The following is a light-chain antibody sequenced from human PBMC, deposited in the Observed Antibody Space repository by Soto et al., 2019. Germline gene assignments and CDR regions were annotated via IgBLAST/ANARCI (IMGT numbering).Light chain of an antibody. V-gene: IGLV2-14*01. CDR2: EVS. J-gene: IGLJ2*01. CDR1: SSDVGGYNY. CDR3: CSFTSSTTVI. Sequence: QSALTQPASVSGSPGQSITISCTGTSSDVGGYNYVSWYQQDPGKAPKLMIYEVSNRPSGVSDRFSGSKSGNTASLTISGLQAEDEADYYCCSFTSSTTVIFGGGTKLTVL.